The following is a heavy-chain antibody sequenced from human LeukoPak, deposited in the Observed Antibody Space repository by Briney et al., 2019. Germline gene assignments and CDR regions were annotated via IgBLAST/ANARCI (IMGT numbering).Heavy chain of an antibody. CDR1: GGSISSGSYY. CDR3: ASLAYYYDSSGYYLDY. D-gene: IGHD3-22*01. Sequence: SETLSLTCTVSGGSISSGSYYWSWIRQPAGKGLEWIGRIYTSGSTNYNPSLKSRVTISVDTSKNQFPLKLSSVTAADTAVYYCASLAYYYDSSGYYLDYWGQGTLVTVSS. V-gene: IGHV4-61*02. J-gene: IGHJ4*02. CDR2: IYTSGST.